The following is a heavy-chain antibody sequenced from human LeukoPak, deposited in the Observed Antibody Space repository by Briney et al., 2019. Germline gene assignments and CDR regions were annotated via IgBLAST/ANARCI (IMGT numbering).Heavy chain of an antibody. Sequence: PSQTLSLTCTVSGGSISSGGYYWSWIRQHPGKGLEWIGEINHSGSTNYNPSLKSRVTISVDTSKNQFSLELSSVTAADTAVYYCARATSSGYFGYWGQGTLVTVSS. CDR2: INHSGST. V-gene: IGHV4-31*03. CDR1: GGSISSGGYY. J-gene: IGHJ4*02. D-gene: IGHD3-22*01. CDR3: ARATSSGYFGY.